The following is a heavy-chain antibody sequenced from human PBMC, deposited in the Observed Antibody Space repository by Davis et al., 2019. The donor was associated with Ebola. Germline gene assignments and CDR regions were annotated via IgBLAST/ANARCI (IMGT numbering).Heavy chain of an antibody. J-gene: IGHJ4*02. Sequence: GGSLRLSCAASGFTFSTYTMTWVRQAPGKGLEWVSSISISSAFIYYADSVKGRFTVSRDNAKSSLYLQMNSLRAEDTAVYYCAKDNGYSSGWYLDYWGQGTLVTVSS. CDR1: GFTFSTYT. V-gene: IGHV3-21*01. CDR2: ISISSAFI. CDR3: AKDNGYSSGWYLDY. D-gene: IGHD6-19*01.